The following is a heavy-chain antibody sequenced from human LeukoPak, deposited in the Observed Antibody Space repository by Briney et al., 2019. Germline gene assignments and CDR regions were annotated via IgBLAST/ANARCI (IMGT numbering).Heavy chain of an antibody. D-gene: IGHD3-10*01. CDR1: GYTLTSYD. J-gene: IGHJ3*02. CDR2: MNPNSGNT. Sequence: ASVKISCKASGYTLTSYDINWVRQATGQGLEWMGWMNPNSGNTGYAQKFQGSVNMTRNISTGTAYMELSSLKSEDTAVYYCARVNTYYYGSGVSRAFHMWGQGTMVTVSS. V-gene: IGHV1-8*01. CDR3: ARVNTYYYGSGVSRAFHM.